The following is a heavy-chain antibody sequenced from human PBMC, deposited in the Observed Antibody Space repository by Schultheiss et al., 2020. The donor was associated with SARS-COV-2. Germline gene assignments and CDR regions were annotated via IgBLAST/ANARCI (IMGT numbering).Heavy chain of an antibody. CDR3: ARDQSFAAVAGTSAFDI. J-gene: IGHJ3*02. V-gene: IGHV1-18*01. CDR2: ISAYNGNT. Sequence: ASVKVSCKASGYTFTSYGISWVRQAPGQGLEWMGWISAYNGNTNYAQKLQGRVTMTTDTSTSTAYMELRSLRSDDTAVYYCARDQSFAAVAGTSAFDIWGQGTMVTVSS. D-gene: IGHD6-19*01. CDR1: GYTFTSYG.